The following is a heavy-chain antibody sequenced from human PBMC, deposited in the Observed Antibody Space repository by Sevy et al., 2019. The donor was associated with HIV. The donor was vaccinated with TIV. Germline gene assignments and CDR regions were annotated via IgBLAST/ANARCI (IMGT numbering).Heavy chain of an antibody. CDR3: AKDPPEYSSSSGADAFDI. D-gene: IGHD6-6*01. CDR1: GFTFSKYG. V-gene: IGHV3-33*06. CDR2: IWYDGSNK. J-gene: IGHJ3*02. Sequence: GGSLRLSCAASGFTFSKYGMHWVRQAPGKGLEWVALIWYDGSNKYYADSVKGRFTISRDNSKNTLYLQMNSLRAEDTAVYYCAKDPPEYSSSSGADAFDIWGQGTMVTVSS.